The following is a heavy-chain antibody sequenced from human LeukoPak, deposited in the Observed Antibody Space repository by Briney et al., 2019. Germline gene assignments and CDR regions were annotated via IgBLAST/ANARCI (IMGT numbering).Heavy chain of an antibody. CDR1: GYTFTGYY. D-gene: IGHD6-19*01. V-gene: IGHV1-2*02. Sequence: ASVKVSCKASGYTFTGYYMHWVRQAPGQGLEWMGWINPNSGGTNYQGRVTMTRDTSISTAYMELSRLRSDDTAVYYCARDPTAVADSYYFDYWAREPWSPSPQ. CDR3: ARDPTAVADSYYFDY. CDR2: INPNSGGT. J-gene: IGHJ4*02.